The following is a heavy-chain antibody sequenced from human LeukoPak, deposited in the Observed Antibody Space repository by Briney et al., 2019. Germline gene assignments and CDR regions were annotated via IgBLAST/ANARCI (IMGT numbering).Heavy chain of an antibody. J-gene: IGHJ4*02. CDR1: GFTITSYA. CDR2: VSGSADNT. V-gene: IGHV3-23*01. Sequence: GGSLRLSCAASGFTITSYAMSWVREAPGKGLEWVSAVSGSADNTYYADSVRGRFTISRDNSQNTLYLQMNSLRDKDAAVYYCAKATYYYDSYGYNGVFDYWGQGTLVTLSS. D-gene: IGHD3-22*01. CDR3: AKATYYYDSYGYNGVFDY.